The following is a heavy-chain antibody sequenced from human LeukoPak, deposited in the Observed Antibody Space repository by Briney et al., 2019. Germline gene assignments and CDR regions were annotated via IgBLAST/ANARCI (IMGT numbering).Heavy chain of an antibody. V-gene: IGHV3-9*01. CDR1: GFTFSSYW. CDR2: ISWNSGSI. D-gene: IGHD1-14*01. Sequence: GGSLRLSCAASGFTFSSYWMNWVRQAPGKGLEWVSGISWNSGSIGYADSVKGRFTISRDNAKNSLYLQMNRLRAEDTALYYCAKAPERAETYYFDYWGQGTLVTVSS. CDR3: AKAPERAETYYFDY. J-gene: IGHJ4*02.